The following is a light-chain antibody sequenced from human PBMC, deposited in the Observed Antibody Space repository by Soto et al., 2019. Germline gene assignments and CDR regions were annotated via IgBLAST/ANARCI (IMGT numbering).Light chain of an antibody. CDR3: GTWDDRLDGNYV. CDR1: SSNIGDNY. J-gene: IGLJ1*01. CDR2: DND. Sequence: QSVLTQPPSVSAAPGQQVTISCSGSSSNIGDNYVSWYQHLPGTAPKLVVYDNDRQPSGIPGRFSGSKSGTSATLVITGLQTGDEADYYCGTWDDRLDGNYVFGTGTKVTVL. V-gene: IGLV1-51*01.